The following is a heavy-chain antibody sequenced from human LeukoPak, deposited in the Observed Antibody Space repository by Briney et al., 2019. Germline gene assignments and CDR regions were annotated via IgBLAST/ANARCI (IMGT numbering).Heavy chain of an antibody. D-gene: IGHD3-22*01. Sequence: PSETLSLTCTVSGGSISSSSYYWGWIRQPPGKGLEWIGSIYYSGSTYYNPSLKSRVTISVDTSKNQFSLKLSSVTAADTAVYYCARETNYYPWDYWGQGTLVTVSS. V-gene: IGHV4-39*07. CDR3: ARETNYYPWDY. J-gene: IGHJ4*02. CDR2: IYYSGST. CDR1: GGSISSSSYY.